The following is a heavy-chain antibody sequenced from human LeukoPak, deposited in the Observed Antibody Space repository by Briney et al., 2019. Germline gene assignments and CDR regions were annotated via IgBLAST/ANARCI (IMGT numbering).Heavy chain of an antibody. Sequence: ASEKVSCKVSGYTLTELSIHWVRQAPGKGLAWVGGFDPEDGETIYAEKFQGRVNMTEDTSTDTVYRERSSLRSEDTAVYDCATGIVPGEFDCWGQGTLVTVSS. J-gene: IGHJ4*02. V-gene: IGHV1-24*01. CDR3: ATGIVPGEFDC. D-gene: IGHD2-21*01. CDR2: FDPEDGET. CDR1: GYTLTELS.